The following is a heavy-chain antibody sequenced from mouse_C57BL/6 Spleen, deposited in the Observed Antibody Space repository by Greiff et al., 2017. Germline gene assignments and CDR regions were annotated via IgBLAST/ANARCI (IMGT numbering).Heavy chain of an antibody. V-gene: IGHV14-1*01. CDR3: TSPYPEGFAY. CDR2: IDPEDGDT. J-gene: IGHJ3*01. D-gene: IGHD2-10*01. Sequence: EVQLQQSGAELVRPGASVKLSCTASGFNIKDYYMNWVKQRPEQGLEWIGRIDPEDGDTEYAPKFQGKATLTADTSSNTAYLQLSSLTSEDTAVSYCTSPYPEGFAYWGQGTLVTVSA. CDR1: GFNIKDYY.